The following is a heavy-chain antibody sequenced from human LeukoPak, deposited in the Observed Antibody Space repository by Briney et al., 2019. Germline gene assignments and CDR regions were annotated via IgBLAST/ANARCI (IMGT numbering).Heavy chain of an antibody. Sequence: PSETLSLTCAVYGGSFSGYYWSWIRQPPGKGLERIGEINHSGSTNYNPSLKSRVTISVDTSKNQFSLKLSSVTAADTAVYYCARGRLSYDILTGYYNSYFDYWGQGTLVTVSS. D-gene: IGHD3-9*01. V-gene: IGHV4-34*01. CDR1: GGSFSGYY. CDR2: INHSGST. CDR3: ARGRLSYDILTGYYNSYFDY. J-gene: IGHJ4*02.